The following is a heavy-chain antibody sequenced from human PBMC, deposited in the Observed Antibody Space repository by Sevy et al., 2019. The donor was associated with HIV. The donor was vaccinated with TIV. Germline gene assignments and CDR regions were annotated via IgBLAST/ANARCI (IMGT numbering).Heavy chain of an antibody. V-gene: IGHV4-39*01. D-gene: IGHD3-22*01. CDR1: GGSISSSSYY. CDR2: IYYSGST. Sequence: SETLSLTCTVSGGSISSSSYYWGWIRQPPGKGLEWIGSIYYSGSTYYNPSLKSRVTISVDTSKNQFSLKLSSVTAADTAVYYCARQDSSGYYGPYFDYWGQRTLVTVSS. J-gene: IGHJ4*02. CDR3: ARQDSSGYYGPYFDY.